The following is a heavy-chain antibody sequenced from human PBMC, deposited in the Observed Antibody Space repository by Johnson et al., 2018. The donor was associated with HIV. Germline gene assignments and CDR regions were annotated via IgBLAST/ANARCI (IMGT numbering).Heavy chain of an antibody. CDR3: AGQVRAFDI. V-gene: IGHV3-66*03. J-gene: IGHJ3*02. D-gene: IGHD6-19*01. CDR1: GFTVSSNY. Sequence: VQLVESGGGLIQPGGSLRLSCAASGFTVSSNYMSWVRQAPGQGLEWVPVIYSVGSTYYAASVKGRFTITRDNSKNTLYLQMNSLRAEDTAVYYCAGQVRAFDIWGQGTMVTVSS. CDR2: IYSVGST.